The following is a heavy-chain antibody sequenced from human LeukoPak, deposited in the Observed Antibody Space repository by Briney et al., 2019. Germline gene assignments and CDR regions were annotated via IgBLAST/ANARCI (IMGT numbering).Heavy chain of an antibody. J-gene: IGHJ5*02. CDR2: ISSSGSTI. Sequence: GGSLRLSCAASGFTSCSYEMNWVRQAPGKGLEWVSYISSSGSTIYYADSVKGRFTISRDNAKNSLYLQMNSLRAEDTAVYYCSRNNWNSPAYNWFDPWGQGTLVTVSS. V-gene: IGHV3-48*03. CDR1: GFTSCSYE. D-gene: IGHD1-7*01. CDR3: SRNNWNSPAYNWFDP.